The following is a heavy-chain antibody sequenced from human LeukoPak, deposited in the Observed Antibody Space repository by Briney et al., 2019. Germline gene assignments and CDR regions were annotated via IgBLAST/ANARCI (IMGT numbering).Heavy chain of an antibody. Sequence: PSETLSLTCTVSGGSISSYYWSWIRQPPGKGLEWIGYIYYSGSTNYNPSLKSRVTISVDTSKNQFSLKLSSVTAADTAVYYCARAPLRRANFDYWGQGTLVTVXS. CDR2: IYYSGST. CDR3: ARAPLRRANFDY. CDR1: GGSISSYY. V-gene: IGHV4-59*01. J-gene: IGHJ4*02.